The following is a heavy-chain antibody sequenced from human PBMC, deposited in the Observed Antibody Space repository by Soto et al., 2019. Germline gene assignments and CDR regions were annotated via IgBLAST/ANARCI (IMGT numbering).Heavy chain of an antibody. CDR1: GGTFSSYS. Sequence: QVQLVQSGAEVKKPGSSVKVSCKASGGTFSSYSINWVRQAPGQGLEWMGEIIPIVGTANYAQKTQGRVTTTADESTSTAYMELSSLRSEDSAVYYCARDGGRHSGGIDYWGQGTLVTVSS. CDR3: ARDGGRHSGGIDY. J-gene: IGHJ4*02. V-gene: IGHV1-69*01. D-gene: IGHD1-26*01. CDR2: IIPIVGTA.